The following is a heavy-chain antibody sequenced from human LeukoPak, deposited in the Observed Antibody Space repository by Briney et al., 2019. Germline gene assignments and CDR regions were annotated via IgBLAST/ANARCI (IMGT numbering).Heavy chain of an antibody. CDR3: ARGHAGGYVHYYYYGMDV. CDR1: GGSFSGYY. J-gene: IGHJ6*02. CDR2: INHSGST. D-gene: IGHD3-16*01. V-gene: IGHV4-34*01. Sequence: SETLSLTCAVYGGSFSGYYWSWIRQTPGKGLEWIGEINHSGSTNYNPSLRSRVTISVDTSKNQFSLKLSSVIAADTAVYHCARGHAGGYVHYYYYGMDVWGQGTTVTVSS.